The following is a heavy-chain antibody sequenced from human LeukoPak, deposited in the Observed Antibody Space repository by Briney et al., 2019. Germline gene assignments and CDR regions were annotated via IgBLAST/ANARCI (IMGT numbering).Heavy chain of an antibody. D-gene: IGHD3-22*01. J-gene: IGHJ4*02. V-gene: IGHV1-18*01. CDR1: GYTFTSYA. CDR3: ARVIGLRYYDSSAQPFDY. CDR2: ISTYNGNP. Sequence: ASVKVSCNTSGYTFTSYAISWVRQAPGQGLEWLGWISTYNGNPKYPQNFQGRVTMTTATSPSTAYMQLSSLTSEDTAVYYCARVIGLRYYDSSAQPFDYWGQGTLVTVS.